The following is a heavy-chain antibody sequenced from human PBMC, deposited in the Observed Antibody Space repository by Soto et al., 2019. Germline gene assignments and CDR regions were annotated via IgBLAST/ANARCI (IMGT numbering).Heavy chain of an antibody. D-gene: IGHD3-3*01. V-gene: IGHV1-2*02. CDR1: GYTFTDYY. Sequence: QVQLVQSGAEVKKPGASVKVSCKASGYTFTDYYIHWVRQAPGQGLEWMGWIGPNSGATNYAQKFQGRVTMTSDTPINTAYMELSRLRSDDTAVYYCARSGLSVFGVVIMSNDGFDCWGQGTMVTVSS. CDR2: IGPNSGAT. CDR3: ARSGLSVFGVVIMSNDGFDC. J-gene: IGHJ3*01.